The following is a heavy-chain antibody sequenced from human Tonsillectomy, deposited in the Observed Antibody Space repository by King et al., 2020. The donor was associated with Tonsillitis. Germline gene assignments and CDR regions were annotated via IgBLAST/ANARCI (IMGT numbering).Heavy chain of an antibody. V-gene: IGHV3-30*02. CDR1: GFTFSSYC. CDR2: IRHDGSSK. Sequence: VQLVEAGGGVVQPGGSLRMSCAVAGFTFSSYCINQVRQAPGKGLDWVAFIRHDGSSKYYLDSVKGRFTISRDNSKNTLYLQMNSLRAEDTAVYYCAKDWDSGTYYGLDAFDIWGQGTMVTVSS. J-gene: IGHJ3*02. D-gene: IGHD1-26*01. CDR3: AKDWDSGTYYGLDAFDI.